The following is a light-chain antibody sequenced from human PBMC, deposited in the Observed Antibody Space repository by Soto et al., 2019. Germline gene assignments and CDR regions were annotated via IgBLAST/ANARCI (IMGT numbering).Light chain of an antibody. CDR2: AAS. J-gene: IGKJ1*01. CDR1: QSISSY. Sequence: DLQMTQSPSSLSASVGDRVTITCRASQSISSYLNWYQQKPGKAPKLLIYAASSLQSGVPSRFSGSGSGTDFTLTISSLQPEDFATYYCQQSYLWTFGQGTKVEIK. V-gene: IGKV1-39*01. CDR3: QQSYLWT.